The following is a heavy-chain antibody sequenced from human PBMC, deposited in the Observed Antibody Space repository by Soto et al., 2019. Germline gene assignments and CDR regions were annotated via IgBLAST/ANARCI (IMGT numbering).Heavy chain of an antibody. J-gene: IGHJ3*02. D-gene: IGHD2-2*01. CDR2: IGSSRGPI. Sequence: GGSLRLSCVASGFTFSSSAMSWVRQSPGKGLEWISYIGSSRGPIFYTDSVKGRFTISRDNAKNTLYLRMNSLRAEDTAVYYCAKVRPLRDCTSTSCLGAFDIWGQGTMVTVSS. CDR1: GFTFSSSA. CDR3: AKVRPLRDCTSTSCLGAFDI. V-gene: IGHV3-48*01.